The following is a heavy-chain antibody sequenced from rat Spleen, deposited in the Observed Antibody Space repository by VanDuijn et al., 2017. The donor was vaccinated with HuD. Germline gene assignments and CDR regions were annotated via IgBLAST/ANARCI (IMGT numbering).Heavy chain of an antibody. CDR3: ARGGFFRF. D-gene: IGHD1-6*01. CDR2: VSPSGAST. J-gene: IGHJ2*01. CDR1: GFTFNYYW. V-gene: IGHV5-31*01. Sequence: EVQLVESGGGLVQPGRSMKLSCVASGFTFNYYWMTWIRQAPGKGLEWVASVSPSGASTYYRDSVKGRFTISRDNAKNTLSLQMNSLRSEDTATYYCARGGFFRFWGQGVMVTVSS.